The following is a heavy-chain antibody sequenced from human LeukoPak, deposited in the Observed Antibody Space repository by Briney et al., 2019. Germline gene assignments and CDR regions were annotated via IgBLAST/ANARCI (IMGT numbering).Heavy chain of an antibody. Sequence: SETLSLTCTVSGGSISSYYWSWLRQPPGKGLEWIGYIYYSGSTNYNPSLKSRVTISVDTSKNQFSLKLSSVTAADTAVYYCAREVTSLGVIDYWGQGTLVTVSS. CDR1: GGSISSYY. V-gene: IGHV4-59*01. CDR2: IYYSGST. D-gene: IGHD3-10*01. J-gene: IGHJ4*02. CDR3: AREVTSLGVIDY.